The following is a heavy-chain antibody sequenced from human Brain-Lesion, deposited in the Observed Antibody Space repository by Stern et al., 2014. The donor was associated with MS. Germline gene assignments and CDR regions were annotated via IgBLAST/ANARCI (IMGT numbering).Heavy chain of an antibody. CDR3: ARGERWFDS. Sequence: EVQLVESGGGLVQPGGSLGLSCAASGFTFSSYWMHWVPHAPGQGLVWGSRVNNDGRRTSYADSVKGRFNMSRDNAKNTLYLQMNSLRVEDTAIYYCARGERWFDSWGQGTLVTVSS. CDR2: VNNDGRRT. D-gene: IGHD3-10*01. J-gene: IGHJ5*01. V-gene: IGHV3-74*02. CDR1: GFTFSSYW.